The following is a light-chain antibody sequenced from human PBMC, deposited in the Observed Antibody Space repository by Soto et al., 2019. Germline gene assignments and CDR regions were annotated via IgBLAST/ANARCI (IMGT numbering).Light chain of an antibody. CDR2: EVT. CDR1: SSDVGGYNF. Sequence: QSVLTQPASVSGPPGQSITISCTGTSSDVGGYNFVSWYQQHPGKAPKLMIYEVTDRPSGVSNRFSGSKSGSTASLTISGLQAEDEADYYCSSYTSRNTLAFGGGTKLTVL. J-gene: IGLJ2*01. CDR3: SSYTSRNTLA. V-gene: IGLV2-14*01.